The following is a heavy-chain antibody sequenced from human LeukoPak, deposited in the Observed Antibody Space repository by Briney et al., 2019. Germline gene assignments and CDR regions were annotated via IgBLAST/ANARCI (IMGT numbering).Heavy chain of an antibody. CDR1: GFTFSSYW. D-gene: IGHD6-13*01. CDR2: IKQDGREK. Sequence: GGSLRLSCAASGFTFSSYWMTWVRQAPGKGLEWVANIKQDGREKYYADSVKGRFTISRENAKNSLYLQMNSLRAEDTAVYYCAKTRPLDSSSWSHGDYWGQGTLVTVSS. V-gene: IGHV3-7*03. J-gene: IGHJ4*02. CDR3: AKTRPLDSSSWSHGDY.